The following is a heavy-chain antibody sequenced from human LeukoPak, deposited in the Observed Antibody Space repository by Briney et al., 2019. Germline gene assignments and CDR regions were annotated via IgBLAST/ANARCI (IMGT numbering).Heavy chain of an antibody. CDR1: GFTVSSNY. Sequence: GGSLRLSCAASGFTVSSNYMSWVRQAPGKGLEWVSVIYSGGSTYCADSVKGRFTISRDNSKNTLYLQMNSLRAEDTAVYYCAREVLGDYYSDYWGQGTLVTVSS. V-gene: IGHV3-66*01. J-gene: IGHJ4*02. CDR3: AREVLGDYYSDY. CDR2: IYSGGST. D-gene: IGHD3-16*01.